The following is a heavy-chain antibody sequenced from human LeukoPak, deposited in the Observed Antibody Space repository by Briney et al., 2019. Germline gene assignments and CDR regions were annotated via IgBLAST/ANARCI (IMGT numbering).Heavy chain of an antibody. D-gene: IGHD2-2*01. Sequence: PGGSLRLSCAASGFTFSKNAMSWVRQAPGKGLEWVSSLSGSGADTYYADSVKGRFTISRDNAKNTAYLQMNSLGAEDTAVYYCAKDPYGTRYFDYWGQGTLVTAS. J-gene: IGHJ4*02. CDR2: LSGSGADT. CDR3: AKDPYGTRYFDY. CDR1: GFTFSKNA. V-gene: IGHV3-23*01.